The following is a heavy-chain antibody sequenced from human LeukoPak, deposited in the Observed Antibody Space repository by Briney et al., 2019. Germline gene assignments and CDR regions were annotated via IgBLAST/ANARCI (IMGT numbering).Heavy chain of an antibody. CDR2: IYSGGST. CDR1: GFTVSSNY. J-gene: IGHJ4*02. V-gene: IGHV3-53*01. CDR3: ARRVLWFGEFVDY. D-gene: IGHD3-10*01. Sequence: GGSLRLSCAASGFTVSSNYMSWVRQAPGKGLEWVSVIYSGGSTYYADSVKGRFPISRDNSKNTLYLQMNSLRAEDTAVYYCARRVLWFGEFVDYWGQGTLVSVSS.